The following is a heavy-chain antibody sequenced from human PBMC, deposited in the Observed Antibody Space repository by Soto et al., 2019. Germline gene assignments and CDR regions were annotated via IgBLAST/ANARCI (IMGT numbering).Heavy chain of an antibody. CDR2: IRQDGSDE. J-gene: IGHJ4*02. V-gene: IGHV3-7*05. D-gene: IGHD6-19*01. CDR1: GFTFSNYW. Sequence: EVQLVESGGGLVQPGGSLRLSCAASGFTFSNYWMSWVCQAPGKGLEWVANIRQDGSDEYYVDSVKGRFTISRDNSKNSLYLQMNSLRAEDTAVYYCASPQQWLGQRGDFDYWGQGTLVTVSS. CDR3: ASPQQWLGQRGDFDY.